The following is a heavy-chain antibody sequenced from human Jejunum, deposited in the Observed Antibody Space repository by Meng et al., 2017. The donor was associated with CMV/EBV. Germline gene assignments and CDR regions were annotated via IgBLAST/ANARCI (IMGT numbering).Heavy chain of an antibody. J-gene: IGHJ4*02. D-gene: IGHD6-19*01. CDR2: INWNSGSI. CDR1: GFIFDDYA. CDR3: VKGLYATGWYAFDY. V-gene: IGHV3-9*01. Sequence: SGFIFDDYAMHSVRQGPGRGLEWVSSINWNSGSIAYADSVKGRFTISRDNGKNSLYLQMDSLRAEDTALYYCVKGLYATGWYAFDYWGQGTAVTVSS.